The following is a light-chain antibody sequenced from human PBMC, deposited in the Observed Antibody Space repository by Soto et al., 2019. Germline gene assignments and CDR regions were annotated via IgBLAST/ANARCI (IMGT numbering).Light chain of an antibody. CDR2: KAS. V-gene: IGKV1-5*03. CDR3: QQYNDYSWT. Sequence: DIQMTQSPATLSASVGDRVAITCRASQSIGIWLAWYQQKPGKAPRFLIYKASSLESGVPSRFSGSGYGTEFTLTISSLHPDDFANYYCQQYNDYSWTFGRGTKVEIK. J-gene: IGKJ1*01. CDR1: QSIGIW.